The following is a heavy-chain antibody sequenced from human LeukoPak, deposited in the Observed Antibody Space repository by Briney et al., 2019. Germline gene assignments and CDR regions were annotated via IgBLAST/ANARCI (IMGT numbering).Heavy chain of an antibody. D-gene: IGHD6-13*01. V-gene: IGHV3-7*01. CDR2: IKVDGSEK. CDR3: ARRRGDSSSWSYFDY. CDR1: GFTFSTYW. J-gene: IGHJ4*02. Sequence: GGSLRLSCAASGFTFSTYWMSWVRQTPEKGLEWVANIKVDGSEKYYVDSVKGRLTISRDNAKNSLYLQMNSLRAEDTAVYYCARRRGDSSSWSYFDYWGQGTLVSVSS.